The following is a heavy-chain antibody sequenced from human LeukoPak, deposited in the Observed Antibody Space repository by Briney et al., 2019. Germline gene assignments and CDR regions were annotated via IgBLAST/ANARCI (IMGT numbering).Heavy chain of an antibody. V-gene: IGHV3-21*01. Sequence: PGGSLRLSCAASGFTFSSYSMNWVRQAPGKGLEWVSSISSSSSYIYYADSVKGRFTISRDNAKNSLYLQMNSLRAEDTAVYYCARDQITMIVVVNPEAYNWFDPWGQGTLVTVSS. J-gene: IGHJ5*02. CDR1: GFTFSSYS. CDR2: ISSSSSYI. CDR3: ARDQITMIVVVNPEAYNWFDP. D-gene: IGHD3-22*01.